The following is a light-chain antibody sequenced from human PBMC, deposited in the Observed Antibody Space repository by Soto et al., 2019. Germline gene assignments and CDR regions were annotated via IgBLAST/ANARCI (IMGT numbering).Light chain of an antibody. CDR1: QNINNY. CDR2: DAS. Sequence: DIQMTQSPSSLSASVGDRVTITCQASQNINNYLNWYQQKPGRAPKLLIYDASNLEAGVPSRFRGSGSGTDFTFTISRLQHEGIATYYCQQYENHPNFSQGTRREIK. J-gene: IGKJ5*01. V-gene: IGKV1-33*01. CDR3: QQYENHPN.